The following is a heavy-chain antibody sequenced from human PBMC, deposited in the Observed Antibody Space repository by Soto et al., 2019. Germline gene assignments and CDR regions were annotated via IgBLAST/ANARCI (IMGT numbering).Heavy chain of an antibody. J-gene: IGHJ5*02. CDR2: IRCSGGST. Sequence: GGSLRLSCAASAFTVSSYAMSWVRQAPGKGLEWVTAIRCSGGSTYYADSVKGRFTISRDNSKNTLYLQMNSLRAEDTAVYYCASESSYYDILTGPLNWFDPWGQGTLVTVSS. CDR3: ASESSYYDILTGPLNWFDP. V-gene: IGHV3-23*01. D-gene: IGHD3-9*01. CDR1: AFTVSSYA.